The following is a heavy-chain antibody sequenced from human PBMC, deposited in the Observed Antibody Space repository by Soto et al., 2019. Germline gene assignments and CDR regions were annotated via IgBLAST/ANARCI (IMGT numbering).Heavy chain of an antibody. D-gene: IGHD3-10*01. CDR1: SGSFSTYY. CDR2: INQSGST. CDR3: ARGNYWDSGSSFPY. Sequence: QVQLQQSGAGLLKPSETLSLTCAVYSGSFSTYYWNWIRQPPGKGLEWIGQINQSGSTNYNPSLKSRVPRSVDTSKKQFPPKLNSGTAADSEVYSCARGNYWDSGSSFPYWGQAKVVNVPS. V-gene: IGHV4-34*01. J-gene: IGHJ4*02.